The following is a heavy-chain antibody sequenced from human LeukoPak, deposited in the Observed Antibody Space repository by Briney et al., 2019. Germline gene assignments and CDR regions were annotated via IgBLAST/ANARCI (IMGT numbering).Heavy chain of an antibody. CDR3: ARDGREKGFDY. CDR2: ISSNGGST. J-gene: IGHJ4*02. Sequence: GGSLRLSCAASGFTFSSYAMHWVRQAPGKGLEYVSAISSNGGSTYYANSVKGRFTISRDNSKNTLYLQMNSLRAEDTAVYYCARDGREKGFDYWGQGTLVTVSS. CDR1: GFTFSSYA. V-gene: IGHV3-64*01.